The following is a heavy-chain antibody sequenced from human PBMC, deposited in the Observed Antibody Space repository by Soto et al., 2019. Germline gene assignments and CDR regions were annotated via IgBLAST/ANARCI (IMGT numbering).Heavy chain of an antibody. CDR1: GGSISSYY. Sequence: SETLSLTCTVSGGSISSYYWSWIRQPPGKGLEWIGYIYYSGSTNYNPSLKSRVTISVDTSKNQFSLKLSSVTAADTAVYYCARGLVVPAAMSYYFDYWGQGTLVTVSS. CDR2: IYYSGST. CDR3: ARGLVVPAAMSYYFDY. J-gene: IGHJ4*02. V-gene: IGHV4-59*01. D-gene: IGHD2-2*01.